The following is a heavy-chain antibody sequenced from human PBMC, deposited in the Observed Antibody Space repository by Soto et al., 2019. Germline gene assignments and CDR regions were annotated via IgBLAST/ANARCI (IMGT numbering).Heavy chain of an antibody. J-gene: IGHJ4*01. V-gene: IGHV5-51*01. CDR2: IYPDDSDI. CDR1: RYRFTNYW. CDR3: ARWAEGVTTPHFDY. D-gene: IGHD4-17*01. Sequence: GESLKISCKGSRYRFTNYWIGWVRQMPGKGLEWMVIIYPDDSDIRYSPSFQGQVTISADKSISTAYLQWSSLKASDTAMYYCARWAEGVTTPHFDYWGQGTLVTVSS.